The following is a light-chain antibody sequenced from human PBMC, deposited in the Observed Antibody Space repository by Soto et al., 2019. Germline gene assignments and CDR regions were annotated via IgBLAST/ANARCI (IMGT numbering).Light chain of an antibody. CDR2: EGS. CDR3: QQYENNHS. V-gene: IGKV1-33*01. J-gene: IGKJ3*01. CDR1: QDISSF. Sequence: DIQMTQSPSSLSASVGDRVTITCQASQDISSFLNWYQQKPGKAPKLLIYEGSTLETGVPSRFSGSGSGTDFTLTITSLPPEDFATYSCQQYENNHSFGPGTKVHIK.